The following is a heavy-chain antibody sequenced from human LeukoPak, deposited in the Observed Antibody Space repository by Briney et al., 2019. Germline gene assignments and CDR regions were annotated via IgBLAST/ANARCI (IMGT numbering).Heavy chain of an antibody. D-gene: IGHD3/OR15-3a*01. CDR1: GFTFSSYV. Sequence: GGSLRLSCAASGFTFSSYVMHWVRQAPGKGLESVAFISYDGSNKYYADSVKGRFTISRDNSKNTLYLQMNSLRAEDTAVFYCAKDYWTGYYESFDYWGQGTLVTVSS. V-gene: IGHV3-30*18. CDR2: ISYDGSNK. CDR3: AKDYWTGYYESFDY. J-gene: IGHJ4*02.